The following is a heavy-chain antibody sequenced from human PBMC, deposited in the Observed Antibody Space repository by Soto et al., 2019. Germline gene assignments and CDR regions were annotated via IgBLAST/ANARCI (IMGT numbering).Heavy chain of an antibody. D-gene: IGHD3-22*01. J-gene: IGHJ4*02. Sequence: SETLSLTCTVSGGSISSGDYYWSWIRQPPGKGLEWIGYIYYSGSTYYNPSLKSRVTISVDTSKNQFSLKLSSVTAADTAVYYCARGATYYYDSSGYPYFDYWGQGTLVTVSS. CDR2: IYYSGST. CDR1: GGSISSGDYY. V-gene: IGHV4-30-4*01. CDR3: ARGATYYYDSSGYPYFDY.